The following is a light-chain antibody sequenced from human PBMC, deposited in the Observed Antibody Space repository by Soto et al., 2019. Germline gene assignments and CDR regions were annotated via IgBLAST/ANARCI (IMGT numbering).Light chain of an antibody. V-gene: IGKV3-20*01. CDR2: GAS. Sequence: EIVLTQSPGTLSLSPGERATLSCRASQSVGSSFLAWYQQKPGQAPRLLIYGASVRPTGIPDRFSGSGSGTDFTLTISSLQSEDFGVYYCQQYNEWPPITFGQGTRLEI. J-gene: IGKJ5*01. CDR3: QQYNEWPPIT. CDR1: QSVGSSF.